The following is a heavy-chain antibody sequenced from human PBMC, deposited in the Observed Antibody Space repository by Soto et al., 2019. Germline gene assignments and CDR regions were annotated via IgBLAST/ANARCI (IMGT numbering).Heavy chain of an antibody. CDR1: GFTFSSYA. CDR3: AREGMVRGVTDSSVNGMDV. Sequence: LRLSCASSGFTFSSYAMHWVRQAPGKGLEWVAVISYDGSNKYYADSVKGRFTISRDNSKNTLYLQMNSLRAEDTAVYYCAREGMVRGVTDSSVNGMDVWGQGTTVTVSS. J-gene: IGHJ6*02. D-gene: IGHD3-10*01. CDR2: ISYDGSNK. V-gene: IGHV3-30-3*01.